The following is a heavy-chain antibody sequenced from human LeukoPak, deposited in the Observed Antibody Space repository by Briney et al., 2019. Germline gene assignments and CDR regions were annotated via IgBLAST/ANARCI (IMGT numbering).Heavy chain of an antibody. CDR3: AKDRDASGSYWYYFDY. CDR2: ISYDGSNK. J-gene: IGHJ4*02. CDR1: GFTFSSYA. Sequence: GGSPRLSCAASGFTFSSYAMSWVRQAPGKGLEWVAVISYDGSNKYYGDSVKGRFTISRDNSKNTLYLQMNSLRAEDTAVYYCAKDRDASGSYWYYFDYWGQGTLVTVSS. D-gene: IGHD3-10*01. V-gene: IGHV3-30*18.